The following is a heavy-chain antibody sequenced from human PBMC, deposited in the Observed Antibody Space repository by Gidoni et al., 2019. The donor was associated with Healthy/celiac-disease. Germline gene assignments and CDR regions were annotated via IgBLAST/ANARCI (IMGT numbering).Heavy chain of an antibody. CDR2: ISSSSSYT. CDR1: GFTCSDYY. Sequence: QVQLVESGGGLVKPGWSLRLSCAPSGFTCSDYYMSWIRQAPGKGLGCVSYISSSSSYTNYADSVKGRFTISRDNAKNSLYLQMNSLRAEDTAVYYCARRARRGYSGYDDYWGQGTLVTVSS. CDR3: ARRARRGYSGYDDY. D-gene: IGHD5-12*01. J-gene: IGHJ4*02. V-gene: IGHV3-11*06.